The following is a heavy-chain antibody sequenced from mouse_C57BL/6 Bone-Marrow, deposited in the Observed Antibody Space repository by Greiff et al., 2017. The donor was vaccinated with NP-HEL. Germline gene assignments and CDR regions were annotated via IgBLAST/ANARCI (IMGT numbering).Heavy chain of an antibody. J-gene: IGHJ2*01. D-gene: IGHD2-4*01. V-gene: IGHV1-15*01. CDR3: TDDYDYFDY. CDR2: IDPETGGT. CDR1: GYTFTDYE. Sequence: QVHVKQSGAELVRPGASVTLSCKASGYTFTDYEMHWVKQTPVHGLEWIGAIDPETGGTAYNQKFKGKAILTADKSSSTAYMELRSLTSEDSAVYYCTDDYDYFDYWGQGTTLTVSS.